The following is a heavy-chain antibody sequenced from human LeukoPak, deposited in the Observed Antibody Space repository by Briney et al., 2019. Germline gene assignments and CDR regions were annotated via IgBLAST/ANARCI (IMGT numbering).Heavy chain of an antibody. D-gene: IGHD3-22*01. J-gene: IGHJ4*02. Sequence: GGSLRLSCAASGFTFSSYEMNWVRQAPGKGLEWVSYISSSGGTIYYAESVKGRFTISRDNAKNSLYLQMNSLRAEDTAVYYCARDLGGYDYDDSSGYSNYWGQGTLVTVSS. CDR2: ISSSGGTI. CDR1: GFTFSSYE. CDR3: ARDLGGYDYDDSSGYSNY. V-gene: IGHV3-48*03.